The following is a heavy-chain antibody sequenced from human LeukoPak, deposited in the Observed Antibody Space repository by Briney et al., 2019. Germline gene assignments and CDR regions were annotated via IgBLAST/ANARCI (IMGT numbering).Heavy chain of an antibody. CDR2: IYYSGST. J-gene: IGHJ5*02. D-gene: IGHD6-13*01. V-gene: IGHV4-39*07. Sequence: KSSETLSLTCTVSGGSISRSRYYWGWIRQPPGKGLEWIGSIYYSGSTYYNPSLKSRVTISVDTSKNQFSLKLSSVTAADTAVYYCARALGIAAAANNWFDPWGQGTLVTVSS. CDR1: GGSISRSRYY. CDR3: ARALGIAAAANNWFDP.